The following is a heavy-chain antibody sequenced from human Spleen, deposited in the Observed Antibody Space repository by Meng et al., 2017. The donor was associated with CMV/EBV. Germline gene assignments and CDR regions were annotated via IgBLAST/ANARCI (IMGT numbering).Heavy chain of an antibody. CDR1: GYNVTSYY. V-gene: IGHV1-46*01. Sequence: KVSCKASGYNVTSYYMHWVRQAPGKGLEWMGIINPSGGSTSYAQKFQGRVTMTRDTSTSTVYMELSSLRSEDTAVYYCARAPLFYFDYWGQGTLVTVSS. J-gene: IGHJ4*02. CDR2: INPSGGST. CDR3: ARAPLFYFDY.